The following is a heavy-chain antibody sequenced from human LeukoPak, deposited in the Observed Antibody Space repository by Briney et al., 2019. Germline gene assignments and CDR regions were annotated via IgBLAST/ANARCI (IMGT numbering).Heavy chain of an antibody. CDR1: GYSFTGYY. J-gene: IGHJ4*02. CDR3: ARDTRWGDYYFDY. D-gene: IGHD3-16*01. Sequence: ASVKVPCKASGYSFTGYYMHWVRQAPGQGLEWMGWINPNSGGTKYAQKFKGRVTMTRDTSISTAYMELSRLRSDDTAVYYCARDTRWGDYYFDYWGQGTLVTVSS. CDR2: INPNSGGT. V-gene: IGHV1-2*02.